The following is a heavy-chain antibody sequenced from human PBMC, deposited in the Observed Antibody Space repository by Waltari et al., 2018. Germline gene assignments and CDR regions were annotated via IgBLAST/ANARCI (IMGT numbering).Heavy chain of an antibody. Sequence: QVQLPESGPGLVKPSETLSLTCTVSGGSISSHYWSWIRQPPGKGLEWIGYIYYSGRTNYNPSLKSRVTISVDTSKNQFSLKLSSVTAADTAVYYCARVRFNAFDIWGQGTMVTVSS. CDR1: GGSISSHY. V-gene: IGHV4-59*11. CDR2: IYYSGRT. CDR3: ARVRFNAFDI. D-gene: IGHD4-17*01. J-gene: IGHJ3*02.